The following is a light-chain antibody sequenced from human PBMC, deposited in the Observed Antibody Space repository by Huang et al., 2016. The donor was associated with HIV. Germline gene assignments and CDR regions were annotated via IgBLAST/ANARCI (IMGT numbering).Light chain of an antibody. CDR3: QTYNGVPPT. Sequence: DIQMTQFPFFLSASVGDRITITCRASQVIGNYLAWYQQQPGTSPKLLIFAASTLQAGVPSRFSGSGSGANFTLAISSLQPEDVATYYCQTYNGVPPTFGGGTKVEI. J-gene: IGKJ4*01. CDR1: QVIGNY. V-gene: IGKV1-27*01. CDR2: AAS.